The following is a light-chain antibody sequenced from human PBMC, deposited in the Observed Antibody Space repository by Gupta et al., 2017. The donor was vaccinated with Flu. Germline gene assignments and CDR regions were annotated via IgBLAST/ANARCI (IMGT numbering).Light chain of an antibody. CDR1: QNIDNN. Sequence: EIVLTQSPGTLSLSPGDRATLSCRASQNIDNNYLAWYQQKPGQAPRLLIYGVSTRATGVPARFSGSGSGTEFILTINSLQSEDFAVYYCQQYSDWLWWTFGPGTKVEI. CDR2: GVS. V-gene: IGKV3-15*01. CDR3: QQYSDWLWWT. J-gene: IGKJ1*01.